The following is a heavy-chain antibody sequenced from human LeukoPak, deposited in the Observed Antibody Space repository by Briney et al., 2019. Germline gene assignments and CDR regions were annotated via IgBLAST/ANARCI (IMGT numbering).Heavy chain of an antibody. Sequence: GGSLRLSCAASGFTFSSYSMNWVRQAPGKGLEWVSYISNNSTIYYADSVKGRFTISRDNAKNSVYLQMNSLRAEDTAMYYCARGYSIHTSWGQGTLVTVSS. D-gene: IGHD1-26*01. CDR2: ISNNSTI. V-gene: IGHV3-48*01. CDR1: GFTFSSYS. CDR3: ARGYSIHTS. J-gene: IGHJ4*02.